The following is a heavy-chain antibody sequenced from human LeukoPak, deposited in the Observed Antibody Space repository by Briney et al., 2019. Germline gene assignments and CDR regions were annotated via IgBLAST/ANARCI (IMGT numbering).Heavy chain of an antibody. V-gene: IGHV4-59*08. CDR2: IHYTGNT. CDR1: GGSISGYY. J-gene: IGHJ5*02. D-gene: IGHD2-2*01. CDR3: ASEHCSSTSCYPNP. Sequence: PSETLSLTCTVSGGSISGYYWSWIRQPPGKGLEWIGYIHYTGNTKYNPSLKSRISMSVDTSKNQFSLKLSSMTAADTAVYYCASEHCSSTSCYPNPWGQGTLVTVSS.